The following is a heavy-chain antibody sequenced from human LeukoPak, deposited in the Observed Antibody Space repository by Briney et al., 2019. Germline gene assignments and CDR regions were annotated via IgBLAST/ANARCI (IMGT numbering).Heavy chain of an antibody. D-gene: IGHD6-13*01. V-gene: IGHV3-30*03. Sequence: GGSLRLSCAASGFTFSSYGMHWVRQAPGKGLEWVAVISYDGSNKYYADSVKGRFTISRDNSKNTLYLQMNSLRAEDTAVYYCARDRSWRKVRYYYYGMDVWGQGTTVTVSS. CDR3: ARDRSWRKVRYYYYGMDV. CDR1: GFTFSSYG. CDR2: ISYDGSNK. J-gene: IGHJ6*02.